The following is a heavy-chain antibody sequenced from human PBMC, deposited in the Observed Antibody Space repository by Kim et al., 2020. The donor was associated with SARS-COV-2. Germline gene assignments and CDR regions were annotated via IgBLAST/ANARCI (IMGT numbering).Heavy chain of an antibody. CDR3: ARGGSGSYSPATFDY. Sequence: PSLKSRVTISVDTSKNQFSLKLSSVTAADTAVYYCARGGSGSYSPATFDYWGQGTLVTVSS. D-gene: IGHD1-26*01. J-gene: IGHJ4*02. V-gene: IGHV4-59*09.